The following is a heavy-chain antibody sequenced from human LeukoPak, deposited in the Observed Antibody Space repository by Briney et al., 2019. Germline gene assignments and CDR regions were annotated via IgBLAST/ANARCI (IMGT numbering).Heavy chain of an antibody. V-gene: IGHV3-48*02. D-gene: IGHD3-3*01. CDR1: GFTFSNAW. CDR2: ISSSSSTI. J-gene: IGHJ5*02. Sequence: GGSLRLSCAASGFTFSNAWMSWVRQAPGKGLEWVSYISSSSSTIYYADSVKGRFTISRDNAKNSLYLQMNSLRDEDTAVYYCARGPCDSWGQGTLVTVSS. CDR3: ARGPCDS.